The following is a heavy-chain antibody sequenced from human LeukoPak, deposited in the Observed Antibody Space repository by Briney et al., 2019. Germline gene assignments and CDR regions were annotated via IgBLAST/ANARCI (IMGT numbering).Heavy chain of an antibody. V-gene: IGHV3-9*01. CDR1: GFTFDDYA. J-gene: IGHJ6*02. D-gene: IGHD3-9*01. Sequence: GRSLRLSCAASGFTFDDYAMHWVRQAPGKGLEWVSGISWNSGSIGYADSVKGRFTISRDNAKNSLYLQMNSLRAEDTALYYCAKGSSAGTSVTGFGMDVWGQGTTVTVSS. CDR2: ISWNSGSI. CDR3: AKGSSAGTSVTGFGMDV.